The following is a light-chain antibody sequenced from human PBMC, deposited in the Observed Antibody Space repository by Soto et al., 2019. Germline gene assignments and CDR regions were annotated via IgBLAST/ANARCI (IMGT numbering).Light chain of an antibody. CDR3: CSSAGTYTAV. V-gene: IGLV2-11*01. J-gene: IGLJ3*02. CDR1: SSDVGGYNY. Sequence: QSALTQPRSVSGSPGQSVTISCTGTSSDVGGYNYVSWYQQHPGKAPKLIIYDVSKRPSGVPDRFSGSKSGNTASLTISGHQAEDEGDYYGCSSAGTYTAVFGGGTKLTVL. CDR2: DVS.